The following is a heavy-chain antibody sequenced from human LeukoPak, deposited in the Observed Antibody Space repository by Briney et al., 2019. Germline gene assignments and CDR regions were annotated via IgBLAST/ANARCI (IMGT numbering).Heavy chain of an antibody. D-gene: IGHD6-6*01. CDR1: GDSISSSSYY. J-gene: IGHJ5*02. V-gene: IGHV4-39*07. CDR2: IYYSGST. CDR3: ARCYSSSSYGWFDP. Sequence: SETLSLTCTVSGDSISSSSYYWGRIRQPPGKGLEWIGSIYYSGSTYYNPSLKSRVTISVDTSKNQFSLKLSSVTAADTAVYYCARCYSSSSYGWFDPWGQGTLVTVSS.